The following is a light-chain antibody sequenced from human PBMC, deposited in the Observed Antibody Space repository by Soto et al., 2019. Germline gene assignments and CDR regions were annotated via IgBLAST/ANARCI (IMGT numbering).Light chain of an antibody. CDR1: SSNIGSNY. CDR3: ATWGDSLNGHYV. Sequence: QSVLTQPPSASGTPGQRVSISCSGSSSNIGSNYVDWYQQLPGTAPKLLIYRNNQRPSGVPDRFSGSKSGTLASLAISGLRSGDEADYYCATWGDSLNGHYVFGCGTKLTVL. CDR2: RNN. V-gene: IGLV1-47*01. J-gene: IGLJ1*01.